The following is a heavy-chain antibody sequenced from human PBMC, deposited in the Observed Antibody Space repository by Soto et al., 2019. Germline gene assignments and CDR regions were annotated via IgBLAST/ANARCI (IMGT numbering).Heavy chain of an antibody. V-gene: IGHV3-23*01. Sequence: EVQLLESGGDLIQPGGSLRLSCAASGFIFSSYAMSWVRQAPGKGLEWVSASSSSGGSTFYADSVKGRFTISRDNSRNTLSLQMNSLRAEDTAIYYCAKYQPMTQPRPYFDDWGQGTLVTVSS. J-gene: IGHJ4*02. CDR3: AKYQPMTQPRPYFDD. D-gene: IGHD3-22*01. CDR2: SSSSGGST. CDR1: GFIFSSYA.